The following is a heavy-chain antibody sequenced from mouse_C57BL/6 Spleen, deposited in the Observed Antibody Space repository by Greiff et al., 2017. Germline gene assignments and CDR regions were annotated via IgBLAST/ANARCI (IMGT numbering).Heavy chain of an antibody. V-gene: IGHV1-26*01. J-gene: IGHJ3*01. D-gene: IGHD1-1*01. CDR1: GYTFTDYY. CDR3: ARALNHYYGSSWFAY. Sequence: VQLQQSGPELVKPGASVKISCKASGYTFTDYYMNWVKQSHGKSLEWIGDINPNNGGTSYNQKFKGKATLTVDKSSSTAYMELRSLTSEDSAVYYCARALNHYYGSSWFAYWGQGTLVTVSA. CDR2: INPNNGGT.